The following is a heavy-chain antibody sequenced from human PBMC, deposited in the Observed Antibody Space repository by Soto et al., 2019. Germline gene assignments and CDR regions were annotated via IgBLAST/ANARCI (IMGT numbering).Heavy chain of an antibody. CDR2: ISGSGGST. Sequence: GGSLRLSCAASGFTFSSYAMSWVRQAPGKGLEWVSAISGSGGSTYYADSVKGRFTISRDNSKNTLYLQMNSLRAEDTAVYYCAKSRGYSSGWYWDAFDIWGQGTMVTVSS. V-gene: IGHV3-23*01. CDR3: AKSRGYSSGWYWDAFDI. D-gene: IGHD6-19*01. CDR1: GFTFSSYA. J-gene: IGHJ3*02.